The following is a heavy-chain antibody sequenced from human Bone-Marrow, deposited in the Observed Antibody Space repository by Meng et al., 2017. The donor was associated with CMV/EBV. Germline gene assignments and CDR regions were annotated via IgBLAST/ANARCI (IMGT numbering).Heavy chain of an antibody. Sequence: ASVKVSCKASGYTFTSYYMHWVRQAPGQGLEWMGIINPSGGSTSYAQKFQGRVTMTRDTSTSTVYMELSSLRSEDMAVYYCARPAGTTGTDYGMDVWGQGTTVTVSS. J-gene: IGHJ6*02. D-gene: IGHD1-7*01. V-gene: IGHV1-46*01. CDR1: GYTFTSYY. CDR2: INPSGGST. CDR3: ARPAGTTGTDYGMDV.